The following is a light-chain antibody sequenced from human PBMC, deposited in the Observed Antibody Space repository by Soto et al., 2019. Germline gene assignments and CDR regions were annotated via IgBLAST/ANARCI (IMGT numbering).Light chain of an antibody. CDR3: QQYNNCPPIT. CDR2: GIS. Sequence: EIVMTQSPATLSVTPGERATLSCRASQSVGSSLAWYQQKPGQAPRLLIYGISTRATGLPGRFSGSGFGTEFTLTISSLQSEDLAVYYCQQYNNCPPITFGQGTLLEIK. CDR1: QSVGSS. V-gene: IGKV3-15*01. J-gene: IGKJ5*01.